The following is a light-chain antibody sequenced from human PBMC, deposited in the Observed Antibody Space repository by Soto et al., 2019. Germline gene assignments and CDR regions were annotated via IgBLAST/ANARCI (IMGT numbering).Light chain of an antibody. CDR1: SSNIGAGFD. V-gene: IGLV1-40*01. CDR3: QSFDSSLRVYV. Sequence: QSVLTQPPSVSGAPGQRLTISCAGTSSNIGAGFDVHWYQQLPGTAPKLLIYANDDRPSGVPDRFSGSTSGTSASLAITGLQAEDAADYYCQSFDSSLRVYVFGSGTKVTVL. CDR2: AND. J-gene: IGLJ1*01.